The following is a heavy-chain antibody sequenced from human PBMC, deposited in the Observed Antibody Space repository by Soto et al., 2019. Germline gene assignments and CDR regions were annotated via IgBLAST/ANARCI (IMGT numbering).Heavy chain of an antibody. V-gene: IGHV1-18*01. D-gene: IGHD3-10*01. J-gene: IGHJ4*02. CDR1: GYTFTSYG. Sequence: QVQLVQSGAEVKKPGASVKVSCKASGYTFTSYGISWVRQAPGQGLEWMGWISAYNGNTNYAQKLQGRVTMTTDTSTSTAYMELRSLRSDDTAVYYCARDTPSRITMVRGALDYWGRGPLVTVSS. CDR2: ISAYNGNT. CDR3: ARDTPSRITMVRGALDY.